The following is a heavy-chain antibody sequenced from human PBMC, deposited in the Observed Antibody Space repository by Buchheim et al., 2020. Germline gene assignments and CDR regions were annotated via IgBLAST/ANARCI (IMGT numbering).Heavy chain of an antibody. D-gene: IGHD1-7*01. V-gene: IGHV3-48*01. J-gene: IGHJ3*02. CDR2: ISSSGSAI. CDR3: ARDLDENNWNYDHGAFDI. Sequence: EVQLVESGGNLVQPGGSLRLACAASGFTLSSYSMNWVRQAPGKGLEWVSYISSSGSAIYYADSVKGRFTISRDYARNSLYLQMNSLRAEDTAVYYCARDLDENNWNYDHGAFDIWGQGT. CDR1: GFTLSSYS.